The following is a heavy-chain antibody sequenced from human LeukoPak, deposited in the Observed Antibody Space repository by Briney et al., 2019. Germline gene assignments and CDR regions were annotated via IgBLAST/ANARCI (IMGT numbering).Heavy chain of an antibody. CDR2: IHYSGST. Sequence: PSETLSLTCTVSGGSISSYHWIWIRQPPGKGLEWIGYIHYSGSTNYNPSLKSRVTTSVDTSKKQFSLKLRSVTAADTAVYYCARSVSWGLLVRDDAFDIWGQGTMVTVSS. CDR1: GGSISSYH. V-gene: IGHV4-59*08. CDR3: ARSVSWGLLVRDDAFDI. J-gene: IGHJ3*02. D-gene: IGHD2-21*01.